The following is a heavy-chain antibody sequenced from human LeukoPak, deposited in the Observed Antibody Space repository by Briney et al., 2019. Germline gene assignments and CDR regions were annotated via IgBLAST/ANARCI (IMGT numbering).Heavy chain of an antibody. D-gene: IGHD1-26*01. J-gene: IGHJ4*02. CDR1: GDSFSSSSYF. CDR2: ISSSGNT. V-gene: IGHV4-39*01. CDR3: ARHYSGTYYRFDS. Sequence: SETLSLTCTVSGDSFSSSSYFWDWIRQAPGKGLEWIGTISSSGNTYYNPSLKSRVTMSVDTSKNQFSLKLTSVTAADTTVYYCARHYSGTYYRFDSWGQGTLVTVSS.